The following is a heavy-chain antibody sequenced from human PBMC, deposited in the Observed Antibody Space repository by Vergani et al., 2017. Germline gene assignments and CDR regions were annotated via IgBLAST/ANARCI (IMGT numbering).Heavy chain of an antibody. D-gene: IGHD3-3*01. V-gene: IGHV4-34*01. CDR3: ARGFWSGWGYFDY. J-gene: IGHJ4*02. CDR2: INHSGRT. Sequence: QVQLQQWGAGLLKPSETLSLTCAVYGGSFSGYYWSWVRQPPGKGLEWIGEINHSGRTNYNPSLQSRVTISVDTSKNQFSLKLRSVSAADTAVYYCARGFWSGWGYFDYWGQGTLVTVSS. CDR1: GGSFSGYY.